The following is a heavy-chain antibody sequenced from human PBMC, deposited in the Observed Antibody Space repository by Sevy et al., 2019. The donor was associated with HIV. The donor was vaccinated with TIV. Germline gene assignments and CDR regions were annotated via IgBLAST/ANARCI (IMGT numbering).Heavy chain of an antibody. Sequence: GGSLRLSCAASGFTFSSYAMHWVRQAPGKGLEWVAVISYDGSNKDYADSVKGRFTISRDNSKNPLYLQMNSLRAEDTAGYYCDVVGAYDAFDIWGQGTMVTVSS. CDR1: GFTFSSYA. CDR2: ISYDGSNK. J-gene: IGHJ3*02. CDR3: DVVGAYDAFDI. V-gene: IGHV3-30-3*01. D-gene: IGHD1-26*01.